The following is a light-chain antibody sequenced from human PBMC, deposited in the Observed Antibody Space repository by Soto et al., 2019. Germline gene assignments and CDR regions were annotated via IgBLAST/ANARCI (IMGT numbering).Light chain of an antibody. CDR2: DAS. CDR1: QTIGSW. CDR3: QLYENYPLT. V-gene: IGKV1-5*01. J-gene: IGKJ4*01. Sequence: ILLTESPSDLYTSVGHRVGNACRASQTIGSWLAWYQQKPGTAPKLLIYDASTLESGVASRFSGSGSGTEFTLTFCSLQPDVFASDDCQLYENYPLTFGGGTKVDIK.